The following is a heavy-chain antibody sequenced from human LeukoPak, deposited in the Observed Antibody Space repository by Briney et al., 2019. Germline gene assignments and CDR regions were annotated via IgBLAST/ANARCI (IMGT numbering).Heavy chain of an antibody. J-gene: IGHJ4*02. D-gene: IGHD4-23*01. CDR3: AKVMDYGGNSVLLGAYYFDY. CDR2: ISGSGGST. V-gene: IGHV3-23*01. Sequence: PGGSLRLSCAASGFTFSSYAMSWVRQAPGKGLEWVSAISGSGGSTYYADSVKGRFTISRDNSKNTLYLQMNSLRAEDTAVYYCAKVMDYGGNSVLLGAYYFDYWGQGTLVTVSS. CDR1: GFTFSSYA.